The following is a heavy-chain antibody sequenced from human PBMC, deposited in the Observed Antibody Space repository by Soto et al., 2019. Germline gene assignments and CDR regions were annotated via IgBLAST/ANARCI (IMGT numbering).Heavy chain of an antibody. CDR1: GGSISSYY. V-gene: IGHV4-59*08. J-gene: IGHJ5*02. Sequence: SETLSLTCTVSGGSISSYYWSWIRQPPGKGLEWIGYIYYSGSTNYNPSLKSRVTISVDTSKNQFSLKLSSVTAADTAVYYCARLISSSSWTNWFDPWGQGTLVTVSS. CDR3: ARLISSSSWTNWFDP. D-gene: IGHD6-13*01. CDR2: IYYSGST.